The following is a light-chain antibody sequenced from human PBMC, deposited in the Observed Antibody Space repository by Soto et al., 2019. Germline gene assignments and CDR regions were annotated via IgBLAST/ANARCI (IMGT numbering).Light chain of an antibody. J-gene: IGKJ4*01. CDR2: VAS. Sequence: DIQMTQSPSSLSASVGDRVTITCRASQSISSYLSWYQQKPGKAPKLLSNVASTLQSGVPSRFSGSGSGTDCTLASSSLQPEDFATYYCQQSSSTPQTFGGGTKVDIK. V-gene: IGKV1-39*01. CDR1: QSISSY. CDR3: QQSSSTPQT.